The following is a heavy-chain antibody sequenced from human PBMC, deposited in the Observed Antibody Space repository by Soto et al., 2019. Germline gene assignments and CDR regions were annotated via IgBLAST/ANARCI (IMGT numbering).Heavy chain of an antibody. D-gene: IGHD3-16*01. Sequence: SETLSLTCTVSGGSISSGDYYWSWIRQPPGKGLEWIGYIYYSGSTYYNPSLKSRVTISVDTSKNQFSLKLSSVTAADTAVYYCARDTKRGNYYYYGMDVWGQGTTVTVYS. CDR2: IYYSGST. J-gene: IGHJ6*02. CDR1: GGSISSGDYY. V-gene: IGHV4-30-4*01. CDR3: ARDTKRGNYYYYGMDV.